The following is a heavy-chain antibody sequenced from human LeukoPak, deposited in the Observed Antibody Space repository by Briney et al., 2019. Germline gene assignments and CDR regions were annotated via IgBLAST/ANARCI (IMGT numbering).Heavy chain of an antibody. CDR1: EFTFSNYA. V-gene: IGHV3-23*01. CDR3: ARDPGYSSSFYNWFDP. Sequence: GGSLRLSCAASEFTFSNYAMSWVRQAPGKGLEWVSAISGSGGSTFYADSVKGRFTISRDNAKNSLYLQMNSLRAEDTAVYYCARDPGYSSSFYNWFDPWGQGTLVTVSS. D-gene: IGHD6-13*01. J-gene: IGHJ5*02. CDR2: ISGSGGST.